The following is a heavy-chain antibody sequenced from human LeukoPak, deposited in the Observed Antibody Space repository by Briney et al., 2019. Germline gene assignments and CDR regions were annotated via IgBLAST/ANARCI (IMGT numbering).Heavy chain of an antibody. CDR2: ISGDGGRT. D-gene: IGHD5/OR15-5a*01. CDR3: AKDVSGSIDS. Sequence: GGSLRLSCAASGFIFSDYNMHWVRQVPGKGLEWVSIISGDGGRTSYADPVKGRVTISRDNSKNSLYLQMNSLRTEDTAFYYCAKDVSGSIDSWGQGTLVTVSS. V-gene: IGHV3-43*02. CDR1: GFIFSDYN. J-gene: IGHJ4*02.